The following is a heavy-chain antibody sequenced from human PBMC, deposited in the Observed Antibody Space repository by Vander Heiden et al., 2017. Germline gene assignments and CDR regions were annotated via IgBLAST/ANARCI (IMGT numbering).Heavy chain of an antibody. CDR2: ISSSGSHI. J-gene: IGHJ5*02. V-gene: IGHV3-21*01. CDR1: SDYG. CDR3: ARDTTVGGTFPWWFDP. D-gene: IGHD1-26*01. Sequence: SDYGMNWVRQATGKGLEWVSFISSSGSHIYYADSVKGSFTISRDNAKNARYLQMNSLRGEDAAVYYCARDTTVGGTFPWWFDPWGPGTLVSVSS.